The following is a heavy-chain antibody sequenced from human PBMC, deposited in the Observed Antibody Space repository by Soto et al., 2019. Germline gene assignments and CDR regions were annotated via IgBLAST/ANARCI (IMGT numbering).Heavy chain of an antibody. Sequence: PGESLKISCKGSGYSFTSYWISWVRQMPGKGLERMGRIDPSDSYTNYSPSFQGHVTISADKSTSTAYLQWSSLKASDTAMYYCAGGPSLTTIIGVASYGMDVWGQGTTVTVSS. V-gene: IGHV5-10-1*01. CDR2: IDPSDSYT. J-gene: IGHJ6*02. CDR3: AGGPSLTTIIGVASYGMDV. CDR1: GYSFTSYW. D-gene: IGHD3-3*01.